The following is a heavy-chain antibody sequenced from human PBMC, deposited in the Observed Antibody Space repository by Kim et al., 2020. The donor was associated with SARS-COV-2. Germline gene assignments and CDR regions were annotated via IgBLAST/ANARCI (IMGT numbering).Heavy chain of an antibody. CDR3: AKDIQCASSFGYYYYGMDV. Sequence: KCRFTISRDNAKNSLYLQLNSLRSEDTALYYCAKDIQCASSFGYYYYGMDVWGQGTTVTVSS. V-gene: IGHV3-9*01. D-gene: IGHD3-3*01. J-gene: IGHJ6*02.